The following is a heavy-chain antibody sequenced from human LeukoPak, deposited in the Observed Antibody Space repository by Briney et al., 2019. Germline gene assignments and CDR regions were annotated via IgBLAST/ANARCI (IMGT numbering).Heavy chain of an antibody. V-gene: IGHV4-34*01. CDR3: ARGYVAAARLWDY. CDR2: INHSGST. D-gene: IGHD6-13*01. Sequence: KPSETLSLTCAVYGVSFSGYYWSWLRQPPGKGLEWIGEINHSGSTNYNPSLKRRATISVETSKNQFSLKLSSVTAADTAVYYCARGYVAAARLWDYWGQGTLVTVSS. J-gene: IGHJ4*02. CDR1: GVSFSGYY.